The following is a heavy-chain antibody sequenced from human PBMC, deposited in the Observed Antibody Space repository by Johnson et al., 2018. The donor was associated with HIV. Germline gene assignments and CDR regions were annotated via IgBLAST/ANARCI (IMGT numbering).Heavy chain of an antibody. Sequence: VQLVESGGGVVQPGRSLRLSCAASGFTFSTYAMHWVRQAPGKGLEWVSAISGSGGSTYYADSVKGRFTISRDNSKNTLYLQMNTLRAEDTAVYYCAKSNPMIVVVDAFDIWGQGTMVTVSS. CDR3: AKSNPMIVVVDAFDI. CDR1: GFTFSTYA. J-gene: IGHJ3*02. D-gene: IGHD3-22*01. V-gene: IGHV3-23*04. CDR2: ISGSGGST.